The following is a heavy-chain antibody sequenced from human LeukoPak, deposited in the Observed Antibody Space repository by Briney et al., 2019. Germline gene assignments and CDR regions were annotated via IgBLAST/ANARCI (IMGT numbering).Heavy chain of an antibody. CDR2: INHTGST. CDR3: ARGEAGYCSSTSCYGFRWFDP. CDR1: GGSFSGYY. D-gene: IGHD2-2*01. J-gene: IGHJ5*02. Sequence: PSETLSLTCAVYGGSFSGYYWSWIRQPPGKGLEWIGVINHTGSTNYNPSLKSRVTISVDTSKNQFSLKLSSVTAADTAMYYCARGEAGYCSSTSCYGFRWFDPWGQGTLVTVSS. V-gene: IGHV4-34*01.